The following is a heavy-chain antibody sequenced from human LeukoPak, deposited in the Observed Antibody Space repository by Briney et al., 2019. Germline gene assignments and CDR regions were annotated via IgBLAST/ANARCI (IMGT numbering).Heavy chain of an antibody. CDR2: IYYSGST. J-gene: IGHJ4*02. CDR3: ARDPSPSTTWFPFDS. CDR1: GGFISSSSYY. Sequence: SETLSLTCTVSGGFISSSSYYWAWVRQPPGKGLEWIGNIYYSGSTNYNPSLKSRVTISVDTSKNQFSLHLSSVTAADTAVYYCARDPSPSTTWFPFDSWGQGTLVTVSS. V-gene: IGHV4-39*02. D-gene: IGHD2-2*01.